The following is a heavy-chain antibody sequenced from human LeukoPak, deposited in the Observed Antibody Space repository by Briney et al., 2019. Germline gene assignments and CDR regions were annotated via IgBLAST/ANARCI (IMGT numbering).Heavy chain of an antibody. J-gene: IGHJ5*02. Sequence: ASVKVSCKASGYTFTGYYMHWVRQAPGQGLEWMGWINPNSGGTNYAQKLQGRVTMTTDTSTSTAYMELRSLRSDDTAVYYCARGYSSSWYGPDNWFDPWGQGTLVTVSS. CDR1: GYTFTGYY. D-gene: IGHD6-13*01. CDR3: ARGYSSSWYGPDNWFDP. CDR2: INPNSGGT. V-gene: IGHV1-2*02.